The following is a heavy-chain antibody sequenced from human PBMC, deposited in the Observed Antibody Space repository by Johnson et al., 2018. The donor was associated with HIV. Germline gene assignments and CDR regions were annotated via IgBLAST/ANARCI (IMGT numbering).Heavy chain of an antibody. Sequence: HVQLVESGGGLVQPGGSLRLSCAASGFTFSNYAIHWVRQAPGEGLEWVAVISYDGSNKYYADSVKGRFTISRDNSKNTLYLQMNSLRAEDTAVYYCARDASGYEEWAFDIWGQGTMVTVSS. D-gene: IGHD5-12*01. CDR2: ISYDGSNK. J-gene: IGHJ3*02. CDR1: GFTFSNYA. V-gene: IGHV3-30*04. CDR3: ARDASGYEEWAFDI.